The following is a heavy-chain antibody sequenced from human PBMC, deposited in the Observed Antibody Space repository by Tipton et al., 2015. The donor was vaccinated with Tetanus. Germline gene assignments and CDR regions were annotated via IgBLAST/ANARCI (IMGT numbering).Heavy chain of an antibody. CDR3: ARDRGTRTFDY. J-gene: IGHJ4*02. D-gene: IGHD1-1*01. CDR2: INSDGSST. Sequence: LSLTCAASGFTFSSYWMHWVRQAPGKGLVWVSRINSDGSSTSYADSVKGRFTISRDNAKNTLYLQMNSLRAEDTAVYYCARDRGTRTFDYWGQGTLVTVSS. CDR1: GFTFSSYW. V-gene: IGHV3-74*01.